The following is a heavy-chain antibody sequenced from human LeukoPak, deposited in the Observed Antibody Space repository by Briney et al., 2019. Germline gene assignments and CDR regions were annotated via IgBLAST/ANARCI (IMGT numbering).Heavy chain of an antibody. CDR3: ARESSSSAYMDA. D-gene: IGHD6-6*01. J-gene: IGHJ6*03. CDR1: GGSISSYY. V-gene: IGHV4-59*01. CDR2: IYYSGST. Sequence: SETLSLTCTVSGGSISSYYLSWIRQPPGKGLEWIGEIYYSGSTNYNPSLKSRVTISVDTSKNQFSLQLSSVTAADTAVYYCARESSSSAYMDAWGKGTTVTVSS.